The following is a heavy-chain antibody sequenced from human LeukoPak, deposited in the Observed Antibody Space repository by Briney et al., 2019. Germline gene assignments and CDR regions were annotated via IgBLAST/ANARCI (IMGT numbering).Heavy chain of an antibody. CDR3: VRGLPLNYYDSSGSIDY. CDR2: INHSGST. V-gene: IGHV4-34*01. Sequence: PSETLSLTCAVYGGSFSGYYWSWIRQPPGKGLEWIGEINHSGSTNYNPSLKSRVTISVDTSKNQFSLKLSSVTAADTAVYYCVRGLPLNYYDSSGSIDYWGQGTLVTVSS. CDR1: GGSFSGYY. D-gene: IGHD3-22*01. J-gene: IGHJ4*02.